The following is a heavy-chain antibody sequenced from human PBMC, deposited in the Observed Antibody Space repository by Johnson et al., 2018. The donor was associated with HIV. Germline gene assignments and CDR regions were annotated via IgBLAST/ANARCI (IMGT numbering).Heavy chain of an antibody. D-gene: IGHD1-1*01. J-gene: IGHJ3*02. CDR3: ARTNWNDDAGGAIDI. CDR2: INSDGGTT. CDR1: GFTFSNHH. Sequence: VQLVESGGGVVRPGGSLRLSCAASGFTFSNHHMTWVRQAPGKGLEYVSGINSDGGTTEYVNSVKGRFTISRDNSKNTLYLQMGSLRIEDGAVYYCARTNWNDDAGGAIDIWDQGTTVTVSS. V-gene: IGHV3-64*01.